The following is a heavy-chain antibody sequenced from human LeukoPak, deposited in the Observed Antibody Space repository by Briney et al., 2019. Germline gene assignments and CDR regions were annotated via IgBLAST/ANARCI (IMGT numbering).Heavy chain of an antibody. CDR1: GGSISSYY. CDR2: IHYTGST. J-gene: IGHJ6*03. CDR3: ARFPASAEYRHYYYMDV. V-gene: IGHV4-59*01. D-gene: IGHD6-25*01. Sequence: SETLSLTCTVSGGSISSYYWSWIRQSPGKGLECIGYIHYTGSTNYNPSLKSRVTVSVDTSKNQFSLKLSSVTAADTALYYCARFPASAEYRHYYYMDVWGKGTTVTVSS.